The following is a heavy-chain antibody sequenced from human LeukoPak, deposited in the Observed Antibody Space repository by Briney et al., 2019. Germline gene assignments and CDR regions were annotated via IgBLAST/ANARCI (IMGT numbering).Heavy chain of an antibody. Sequence: PGGSLRLSCAASGFTFSSYAIHWVRQAPGKGLEWVAVISYDGSNKYYADSVKGRFTISRDNSKNTLYLQMNSLRAEDTAVYYCARGGLWSSFDYWGQGTLVTVSS. D-gene: IGHD4/OR15-4a*01. CDR1: GFTFSSYA. J-gene: IGHJ4*02. CDR2: ISYDGSNK. CDR3: ARGGLWSSFDY. V-gene: IGHV3-30*04.